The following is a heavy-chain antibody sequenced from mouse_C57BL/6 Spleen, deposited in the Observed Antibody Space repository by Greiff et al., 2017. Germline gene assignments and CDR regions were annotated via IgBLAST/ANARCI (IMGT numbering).Heavy chain of an antibody. V-gene: IGHV1-52*01. CDR2: IDPSDSET. CDR3: AREEVTQFAY. Sequence: VQLQQSGAELVRPGSSVKLSCKASGYTFTSYWMHWVKQRPIQGLEWIGNIDPSDSETHYNQKFKDKATLTVDKSSSTAYMQLSSLTSEDSAVYYCAREEVTQFAYWAKGLWSLSLQ. CDR1: GYTFTSYW. J-gene: IGHJ3*01. D-gene: IGHD2-12*01.